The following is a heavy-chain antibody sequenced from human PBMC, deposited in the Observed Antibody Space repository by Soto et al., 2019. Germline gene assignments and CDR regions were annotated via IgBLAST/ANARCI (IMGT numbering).Heavy chain of an antibody. V-gene: IGHV1-18*01. D-gene: IGHD1-20*01. CDR2: INTDNGNT. CDR1: GYSFTSYG. Sequence: QVQLVQSGGEVTKPGASVKVSCKASGYSFTSYGISWVRQAPGQGLEWMGWINTDNGNTRYAQKFQGRVTMAPDTSTNTAYVELRSLRSDDTAVYYCARDRGYNPDSFDIWGQGTVVTVSS. J-gene: IGHJ3*02. CDR3: ARDRGYNPDSFDI.